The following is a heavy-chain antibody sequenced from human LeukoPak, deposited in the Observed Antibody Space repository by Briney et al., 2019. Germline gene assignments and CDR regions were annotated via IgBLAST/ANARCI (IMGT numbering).Heavy chain of an antibody. D-gene: IGHD6-19*01. Sequence: GTSLRLSCVASGFSFSNHGMHWVRQAPGKGLEWVSVIARDGGAKFYADSVKGRFTLSRDNSKDMFFLQMNFLTVEDTAIYYCAREATWGQWYFDHWGQGTPVTVSS. CDR2: IARDGGAK. CDR3: AREATWGQWYFDH. CDR1: GFSFSNHG. J-gene: IGHJ4*02. V-gene: IGHV3-30*03.